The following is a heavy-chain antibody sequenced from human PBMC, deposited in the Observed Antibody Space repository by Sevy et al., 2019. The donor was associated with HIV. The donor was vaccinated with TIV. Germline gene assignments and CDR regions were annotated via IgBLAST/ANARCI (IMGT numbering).Heavy chain of an antibody. CDR2: VSISGGST. CDR1: EFTFSTYA. CDR3: AKDRHPNNGSYCFDY. J-gene: IGHJ4*02. Sequence: GGSLRLSCAASEFTFSTYAMSWVRQAPGKGLEWVSAVSISGGSTYYADSVKGRFTISRDNSKNTLYLQMNSLRAEDTAVYYCAKDRHPNNGSYCFDYWGQGTLVTVSS. D-gene: IGHD1-20*01. V-gene: IGHV3-23*01.